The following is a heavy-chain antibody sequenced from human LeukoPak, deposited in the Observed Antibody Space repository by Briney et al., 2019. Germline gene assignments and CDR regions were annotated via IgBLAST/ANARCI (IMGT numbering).Heavy chain of an antibody. D-gene: IGHD4-23*01. CDR2: IDTSGNT. J-gene: IGHJ6*03. Sequence: SETLSLTCTVSGGSISSYYWSWIRQPAGKGLEWIGRIDTSGNTNYKPSLKSRVTMSVDTSKNQFSLKLSSVTAADTAVYYCARQKETTVVNDLIYYYYYMDVWGKGTTVTISS. V-gene: IGHV4-4*07. CDR1: GGSISSYY. CDR3: ARQKETTVVNDLIYYYYYMDV.